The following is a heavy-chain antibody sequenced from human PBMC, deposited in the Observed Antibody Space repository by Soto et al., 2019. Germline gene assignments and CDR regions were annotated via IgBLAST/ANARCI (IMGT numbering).Heavy chain of an antibody. Sequence: EVHLVESGGGLVKPGGSLRLSCAASGLPFSKAWMSWVRQAPGKGLEWVGRIKNKRTTDYAAPVRDRFTISRDDSQNIVNLKMDTLKTEDTAVYYCTTDEADNGNDGDFDFWGQGTLVTVCS. D-gene: IGHD1-1*01. CDR1: GLPFSKAW. J-gene: IGHJ4*02. CDR3: TTDEADNGNDGDFDF. CDR2: IKNKRTT. V-gene: IGHV3-15*01.